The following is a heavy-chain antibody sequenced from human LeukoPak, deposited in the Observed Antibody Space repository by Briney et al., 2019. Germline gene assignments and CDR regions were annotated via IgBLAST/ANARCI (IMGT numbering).Heavy chain of an antibody. CDR2: IYYSGST. V-gene: IGHV4-61*01. CDR1: GGSVSSGSYY. Sequence: SETLSLTCTVSGGSVSSGSYYWSWIQRPPGKGLEWIGYIYYSGSTNYNPSLKSRVTISVDTSKNQFSLKLSSVTAADTAVYYCARAVVYYDSSGYYYYYGMDVWGQGTTVTVSS. CDR3: ARAVVYYDSSGYYYYYGMDV. J-gene: IGHJ6*02. D-gene: IGHD3-22*01.